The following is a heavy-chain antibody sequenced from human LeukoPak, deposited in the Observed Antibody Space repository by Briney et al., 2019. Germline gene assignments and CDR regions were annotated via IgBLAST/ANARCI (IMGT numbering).Heavy chain of an antibody. J-gene: IGHJ4*02. Sequence: GGSLRLSCAASGFTFSSYEMNWVRQAPGKGLEWVSYISSSGSTIYYADSVKGRFTISRDNAKNSLYLQMNSLRAEDTAVYYCARESHYYDSSGYSDYWGQGTLVTVSS. CDR2: ISSSGSTI. CDR3: ARESHYYDSSGYSDY. V-gene: IGHV3-48*03. CDR1: GFTFSSYE. D-gene: IGHD3-22*01.